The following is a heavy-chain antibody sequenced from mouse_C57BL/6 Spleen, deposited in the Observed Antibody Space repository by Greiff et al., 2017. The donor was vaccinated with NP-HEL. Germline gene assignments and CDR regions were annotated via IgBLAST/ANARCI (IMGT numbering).Heavy chain of an antibody. Sequence: DVHLVESGGDLVKPGGSLKLSCAASGFTFSSYGMSWVRQTPDKRLEWVATISSGGSYTYYPDSVKGRFTISRDNAKNTLYLQMSSLKSEDTAMYYCARNWDGDWYFDVWGTGTTVTVSS. V-gene: IGHV5-6*01. J-gene: IGHJ1*03. CDR3: ARNWDGDWYFDV. D-gene: IGHD4-1*01. CDR1: GFTFSSYG. CDR2: ISSGGSYT.